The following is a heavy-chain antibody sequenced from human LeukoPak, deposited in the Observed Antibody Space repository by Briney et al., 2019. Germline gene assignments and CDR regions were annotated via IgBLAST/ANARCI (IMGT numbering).Heavy chain of an antibody. J-gene: IGHJ4*02. V-gene: IGHV7-4-1*02. Sequence: ASVKVSCKASGYTFTSYAMNWVRQAPGQGLEWMGWINTNTGNPTYAQGFTGRFVFSLDTSVSTAYLQISSLKAEDTAVYYCARVGCSSTSCYPGGGGLDYWGQGTLVTVSS. CDR3: ARVGCSSTSCYPGGGGLDY. CDR1: GYTFTSYA. D-gene: IGHD2-2*01. CDR2: INTNTGNP.